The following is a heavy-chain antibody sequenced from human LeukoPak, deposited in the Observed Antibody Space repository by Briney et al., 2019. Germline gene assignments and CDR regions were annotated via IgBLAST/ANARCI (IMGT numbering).Heavy chain of an antibody. J-gene: IGHJ3*02. V-gene: IGHV3-64*01. Sequence: GGSLRLSCAASGFTFSSYAMHWVRQAPGKGLEYVSAISSNGGSTYYANSVKGRFTISRDNSKNTLYLQMGSLRAEDMAVYYCARGFDYYDSSGAHFFWPDDAFDIWGQGTMVTVSS. CDR1: GFTFSSYA. CDR3: ARGFDYYDSSGAHFFWPDDAFDI. CDR2: ISSNGGST. D-gene: IGHD3-22*01.